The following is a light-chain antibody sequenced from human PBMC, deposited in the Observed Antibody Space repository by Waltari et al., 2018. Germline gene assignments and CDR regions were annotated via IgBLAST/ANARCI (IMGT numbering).Light chain of an antibody. CDR2: EDS. CDR3: CSYAGSFTLV. J-gene: IGLJ2*01. V-gene: IGLV2-23*01. Sequence: QSALTQPASVSGSPGQSITIPCTGTRRDVGSYNLLSWYQEHPGKAPKLMIYEDSKRPSGVSNRFSGSKSGNTASLTISGLQAEDEADYYCCSYAGSFTLVFGGGTKLTVL. CDR1: RRDVGSYNL.